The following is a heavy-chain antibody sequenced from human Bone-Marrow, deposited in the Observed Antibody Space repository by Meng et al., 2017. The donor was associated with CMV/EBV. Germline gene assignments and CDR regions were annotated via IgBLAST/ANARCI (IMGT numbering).Heavy chain of an antibody. Sequence: GSLRLSCTVSGGSISSYYWSWIRQPPGKGLEWIGYIYYSGSTNYNPSLKSRVTISVDTSKNQFSLKLCSVTAADTAVYYCASWGYYYDSSGYRSDWGQGTLVTVSS. CDR3: ASWGYYYDSSGYRSD. CDR1: GGSISSYY. CDR2: IYYSGST. J-gene: IGHJ4*02. D-gene: IGHD3-22*01. V-gene: IGHV4-59*01.